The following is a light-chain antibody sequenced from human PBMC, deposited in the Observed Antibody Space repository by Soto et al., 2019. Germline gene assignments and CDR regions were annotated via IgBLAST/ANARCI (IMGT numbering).Light chain of an antibody. CDR1: QSISSW. J-gene: IGKJ1*01. CDR2: DAS. Sequence: DLQMTQSPSTLSASLGDRVTITCRASQSISSWLAWYQQKPGKAPKLLIYDASSLESGVPSRFSGSGSGTEFTLTISSLQPDDFATYYCQQYNSYLWTFGQGTKVEIK. CDR3: QQYNSYLWT. V-gene: IGKV1-5*01.